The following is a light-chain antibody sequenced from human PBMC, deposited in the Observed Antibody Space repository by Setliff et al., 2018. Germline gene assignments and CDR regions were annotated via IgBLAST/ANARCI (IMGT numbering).Light chain of an antibody. CDR3: SSYTSSHTYV. Sequence: QSVLTQPASVSGSPGQSITISCKGTSSDIGNYNYVSWYQQHPGKAPKLMIYDVSRRPSGVSNRFSGSKSGNTASLTISGLQPEDEADYYCSSYTSSHTYVFGSGTKVTV. J-gene: IGLJ1*01. V-gene: IGLV2-14*03. CDR2: DVS. CDR1: SSDIGNYNY.